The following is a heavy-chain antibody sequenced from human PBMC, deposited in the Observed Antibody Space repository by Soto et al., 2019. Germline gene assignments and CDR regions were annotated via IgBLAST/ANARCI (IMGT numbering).Heavy chain of an antibody. V-gene: IGHV3-64D*06. J-gene: IGHJ4*02. CDR2: ISSNGGST. CDR3: VKERYSSSWYFDY. D-gene: IGHD6-13*01. CDR1: GFTFSSYA. Sequence: GGSLRLSCSASGFTFSSYAMHWVRQAPGKGLEYVSAISSNGGSTYYADSVKGRFTISRDNSKNTLYLQMSSLRAEDTAVYYCVKERYSSSWYFDYWGQGTLVTVSS.